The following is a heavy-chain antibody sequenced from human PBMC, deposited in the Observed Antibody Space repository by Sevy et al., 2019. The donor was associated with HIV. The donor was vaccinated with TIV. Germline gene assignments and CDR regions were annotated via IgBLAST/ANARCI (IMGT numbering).Heavy chain of an antibody. D-gene: IGHD3-3*01. J-gene: IGHJ6*02. V-gene: IGHV3-7*01. Sequence: GGSLRLSCAASGFTFSSYWMSWVRQAPGKGLEWVANIKQDGSEKYYMDTVKGRFTISRDNAKNSLYLQMNSLRADDTAVYYCARDRRDNYDFWSGYFSPRYYYYYYGMDVWGQGTTVTVSS. CDR2: IKQDGSEK. CDR1: GFTFSSYW. CDR3: ARDRRDNYDFWSGYFSPRYYYYYYGMDV.